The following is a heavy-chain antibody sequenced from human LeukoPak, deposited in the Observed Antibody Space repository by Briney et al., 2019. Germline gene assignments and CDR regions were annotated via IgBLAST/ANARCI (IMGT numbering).Heavy chain of an antibody. V-gene: IGHV1-18*01. CDR3: ARGPPVYGGSCYGY. D-gene: IGHD2-15*01. CDR1: GYTFTSYG. Sequence: GASVKVSCKASGYTFTSYGISWVRQAPGQGLEWMGWISAYNGNTNYAQKLQGRVTMTTDTSTSTAYMELRSLRSADTAVYYCARGPPVYGGSCYGYWGQGTLVTVSS. J-gene: IGHJ4*02. CDR2: ISAYNGNT.